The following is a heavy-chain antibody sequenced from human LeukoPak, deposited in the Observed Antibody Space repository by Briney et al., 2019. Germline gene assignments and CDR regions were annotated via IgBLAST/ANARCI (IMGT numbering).Heavy chain of an antibody. CDR1: GFTFSSYG. CDR2: ISGGGGST. CDR3: AKAKAYSGYQYYFDY. D-gene: IGHD5-12*01. Sequence: GGTLRLSCAASGFTFSSYGMSWVRQAPGKGLEWVSAISGGGGSTYYADSVKGRFTISRDNSKNTLYLQMNSLRAEDTAVYYCAKAKAYSGYQYYFDYWGQGTLVTVSS. V-gene: IGHV3-23*01. J-gene: IGHJ4*02.